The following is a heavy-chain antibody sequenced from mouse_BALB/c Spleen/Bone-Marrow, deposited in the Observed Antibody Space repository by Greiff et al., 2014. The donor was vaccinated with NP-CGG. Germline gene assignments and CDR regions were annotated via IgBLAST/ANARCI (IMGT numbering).Heavy chain of an antibody. CDR1: GFNIKDTY. V-gene: IGHV14-3*02. D-gene: IGHD1-1*01. CDR2: IDPANGNT. CDR3: ARYYYGCSYFDY. J-gene: IGHJ2*01. Sequence: VQLQQSGAELVKAGASVKLSCTASGFNIKDTYMHWVKQRPEQGLEWIGRIDPANGNTKYDPKFQGKATITADTSSNTAYLQLSSLTSEDTAVYYCARYYYGCSYFDYWGQGTTLTVSS.